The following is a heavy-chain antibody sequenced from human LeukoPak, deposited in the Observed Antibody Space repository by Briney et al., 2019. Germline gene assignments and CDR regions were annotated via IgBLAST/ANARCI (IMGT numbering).Heavy chain of an antibody. CDR2: IRYDGSNK. CDR1: GFTFSSYG. J-gene: IGHJ6*02. Sequence: GGSLRLSCAASGFTFSSYGMHWVRQAPGKGLEWVAFIRYDGSNKYYADSVKGRFTISRDNSKNTLYLQMNSLRAEDTAVYYCAKDLRIAAAGSGYYYGMDVWGQGTTVTVSS. V-gene: IGHV3-30*02. D-gene: IGHD6-13*01. CDR3: AKDLRIAAAGSGYYYGMDV.